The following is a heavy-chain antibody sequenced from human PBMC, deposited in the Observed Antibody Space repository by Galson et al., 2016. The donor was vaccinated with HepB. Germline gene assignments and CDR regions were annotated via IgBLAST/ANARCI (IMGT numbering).Heavy chain of an antibody. D-gene: IGHD3-10*01. CDR2: IKDDGSDK. Sequence: SLRLSCAASGFTFSTYWTSWVRQAPGKGLEWVANIKDDGSDKYYVDSVKGRFTISRDNAKNSLHLQMNSLRAEDTAVYYCARDVLWFGTFSWFDPWGQGTLVSVSS. CDR3: ARDVLWFGTFSWFDP. J-gene: IGHJ5*02. V-gene: IGHV3-7*04. CDR1: GFTFSTYW.